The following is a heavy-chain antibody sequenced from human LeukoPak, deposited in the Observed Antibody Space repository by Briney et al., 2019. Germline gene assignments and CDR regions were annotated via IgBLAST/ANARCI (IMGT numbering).Heavy chain of an antibody. CDR2: ISSSSTI. D-gene: IGHD6-19*01. Sequence: PGGSLRLSCAASGFTFSSYNMNWVRQAPGKGLEWVSYISSSSTIYYADSVKGRFTISRDNAKNSLYLQMNSLRAEDTAVYSCARDQVAGTFDYWGQGTQVTVSS. CDR3: ARDQVAGTFDY. J-gene: IGHJ4*02. V-gene: IGHV3-48*04. CDR1: GFTFSSYN.